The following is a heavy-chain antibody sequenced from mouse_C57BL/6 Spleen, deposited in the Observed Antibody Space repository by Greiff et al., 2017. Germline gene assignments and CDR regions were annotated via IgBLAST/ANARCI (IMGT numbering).Heavy chain of an antibody. CDR3: ARSDDDWFAY. D-gene: IGHD2-3*01. CDR1: GYTFTSYG. J-gene: IGHJ3*01. Sequence: VKLQESGAELARPGASVKLSCKASGYTFTSYGISWVKQRTGQGLEWIGEIYPRSGNTYYNEKFKGKATLTADKSSSTAYMEFRSLTSEDSAVYFCARSDDDWFAYWGQGTLVTVSA. CDR2: IYPRSGNT. V-gene: IGHV1-81*01.